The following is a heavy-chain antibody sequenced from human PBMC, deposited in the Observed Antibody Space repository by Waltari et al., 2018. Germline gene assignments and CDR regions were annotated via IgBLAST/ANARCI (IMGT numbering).Heavy chain of an antibody. CDR1: GGSFSGYY. J-gene: IGHJ4*02. CDR2: INHSGST. Sequence: QVQLQQWGAGLLKPSETLSLTCAVYGGSFSGYYWSWIRQPPGKGLEWIGEINHSGSTNYNPSLKSRVTISVDTSKNQFSLKLSSVTAADMAVYYCARGILGYCSSTSCFWSQGTLVTVSS. CDR3: ARGILGYCSSTSCF. V-gene: IGHV4-34*01. D-gene: IGHD2-2*01.